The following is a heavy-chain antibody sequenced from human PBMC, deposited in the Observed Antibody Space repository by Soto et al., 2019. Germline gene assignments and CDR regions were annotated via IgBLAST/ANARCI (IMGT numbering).Heavy chain of an antibody. D-gene: IGHD3-9*01. J-gene: IGHJ5*02. CDR1: GGSFSGYY. V-gene: IGHV4-34*01. Sequence: SETLSLTCAVYGGSFSGYYWSWIRQPPGKGLEWIGEINHSESTNYSPSLKSRATISVDTSKNQFSLKLSSVTAADTAVYYCARRPTTADIDLWFAPWGQGTLVTVSS. CDR2: INHSEST. CDR3: ARRPTTADIDLWFAP.